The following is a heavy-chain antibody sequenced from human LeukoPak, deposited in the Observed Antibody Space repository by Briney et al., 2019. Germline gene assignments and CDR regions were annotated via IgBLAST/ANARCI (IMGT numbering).Heavy chain of an antibody. Sequence: SAPTLVNPTQTLTLTCTFSGFSLSTTGMRVSWIRQPPGKALEWLARIDWDDDKFYSTSLKTRLTISKDTSKNQVVLTMTNMDPVDTATYYCARVPYSSGWYYFDYWGQGTLVTVSS. V-gene: IGHV2-70*04. CDR3: ARVPYSSGWYYFDY. CDR1: GFSLSTTGMR. D-gene: IGHD6-19*01. CDR2: IDWDDDK. J-gene: IGHJ4*02.